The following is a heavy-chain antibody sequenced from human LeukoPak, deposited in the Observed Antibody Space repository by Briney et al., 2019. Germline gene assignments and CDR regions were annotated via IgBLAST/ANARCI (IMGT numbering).Heavy chain of an antibody. CDR3: AHAHYYSYVMDV. CDR2: IYWDDDK. V-gene: IGHV2-5*02. J-gene: IGHJ6*04. Sequence: KLSGPTLVNPTQTLWLPCTFSVFLRSTSGLGVGWIRQPPGKALEWLAFIYWDDDKYYSPFLKSRLTITKDTSKNQVVLSMTNMDPVDTATYFCAHAHYYSYVMDVWGKGTTVTVSS. CDR1: VFLRSTSGLG.